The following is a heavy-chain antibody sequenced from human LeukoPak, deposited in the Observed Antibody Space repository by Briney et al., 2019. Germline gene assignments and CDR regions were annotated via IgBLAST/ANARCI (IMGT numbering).Heavy chain of an antibody. CDR3: ARGGARGYYGSGSAWDY. D-gene: IGHD3-10*01. V-gene: IGHV3-7*03. Sequence: GGSLRLSCAASGFVFSSEWMHWVRQVAGKGLEWVGNINEDGGAKFYGDSVKGRFTVSRDNAENTLYLQMNSLRAEDTAVYYCARGGARGYYGSGSAWDYWGQGTLVTVSS. J-gene: IGHJ4*02. CDR2: INEDGGAK. CDR1: GFVFSSEW.